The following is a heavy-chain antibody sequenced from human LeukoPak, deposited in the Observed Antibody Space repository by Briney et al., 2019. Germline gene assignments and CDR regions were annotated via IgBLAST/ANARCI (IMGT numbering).Heavy chain of an antibody. CDR2: IYASGSA. V-gene: IGHV4-61*02. Sequence: SQTLSLTCTVSGGSINSGGYYWSWIRQPAGKGLEWIGRIYASGSANYNPSLKSRVTISVDTSKNQFSLKLSSVTAADTAVYYCARHRKSENWFDPWGQGILVTVSS. D-gene: IGHD3-3*01. J-gene: IGHJ5*02. CDR3: ARHRKSENWFDP. CDR1: GGSINSGGYY.